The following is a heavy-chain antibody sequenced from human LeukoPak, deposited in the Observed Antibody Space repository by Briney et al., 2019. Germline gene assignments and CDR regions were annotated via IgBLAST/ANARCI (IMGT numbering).Heavy chain of an antibody. Sequence: SQTLSLTCTDSGGSISSGGYYWSWIRQHPGKGLEWIGYIYYSGSTYYNPSLERRVTISLDTSNNRFSLKVTSVTAADTAVYYCARGTDMTPISGYYSFVYWGQGTLVSVSS. CDR3: ARGTDMTPISGYYSFVY. J-gene: IGHJ4*02. CDR1: GGSISSGGYY. V-gene: IGHV4-31*03. CDR2: IYYSGST. D-gene: IGHD5-12*01.